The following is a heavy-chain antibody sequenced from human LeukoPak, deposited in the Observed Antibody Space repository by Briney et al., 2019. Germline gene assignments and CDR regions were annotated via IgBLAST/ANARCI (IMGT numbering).Heavy chain of an antibody. CDR3: AGGGSYGDYGRY. CDR2: ISSSSSYI. Sequence: TAGGSLRLSCAASGFTFSSYNMNWVRQAPGKGLEWVSSISSSSSYIYYADSVKGRFTISRDNAKNSLYLQMNSLRAEDTAVYYCAGGGSYGDYGRYWGQGTLVTVSS. D-gene: IGHD4-17*01. J-gene: IGHJ4*02. V-gene: IGHV3-21*06. CDR1: GFTFSSYN.